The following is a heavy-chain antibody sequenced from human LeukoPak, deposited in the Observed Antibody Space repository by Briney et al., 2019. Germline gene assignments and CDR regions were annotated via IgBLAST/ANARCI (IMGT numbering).Heavy chain of an antibody. CDR2: FYNSGNT. J-gene: IGHJ4*02. D-gene: IGHD6-19*01. CDR3: ARASSGWYRRFDY. Sequence: PSETLSLTCTVPSDSISSYFWNWIRQPAGKGLEWIGRFYNSGNTNYNPSLKSRVTISVDTSKNQFSLKLSSVTAADTAVYYCARASSGWYRRFDYWGQGTLVTVSS. V-gene: IGHV4-4*07. CDR1: SDSISSYF.